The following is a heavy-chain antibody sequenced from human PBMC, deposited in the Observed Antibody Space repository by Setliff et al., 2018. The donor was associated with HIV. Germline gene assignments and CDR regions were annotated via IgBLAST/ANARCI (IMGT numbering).Heavy chain of an antibody. CDR2: IYWDDGK. Sequence: TLSLTCTVSGVSISYYHWSWVRQPPGKGLEWLTLIYWDDGKRYSPSLRSRLTITKDTSKNQVFLTMTNMDPVDTATYYCAHRPPRGGSGAYRFDPWGQGTLVTVSS. D-gene: IGHD2-15*01. V-gene: IGHV2-5*08. CDR1: GVSISYYHW. CDR3: AHRPPRGGSGAYRFDP. J-gene: IGHJ5*02.